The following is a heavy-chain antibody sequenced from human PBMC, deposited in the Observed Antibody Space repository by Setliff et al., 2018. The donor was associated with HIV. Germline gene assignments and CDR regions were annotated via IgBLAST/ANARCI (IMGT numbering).Heavy chain of an antibody. V-gene: IGHV3-11*01. J-gene: IGHJ4*02. Sequence: PGGSLRLSCAASGFTFSDYYMSWLRQAPGKGLEWVSDMSRDGNTIYYADTVKGRFTIARDNAKNSLYLQLNSLRPEDTAVYYCARDKDEDYGSTSFDYWGQGILVTVSS. CDR3: ARDKDEDYGSTSFDY. D-gene: IGHD4-17*01. CDR1: GFTFSDYY. CDR2: MSRDGNTI.